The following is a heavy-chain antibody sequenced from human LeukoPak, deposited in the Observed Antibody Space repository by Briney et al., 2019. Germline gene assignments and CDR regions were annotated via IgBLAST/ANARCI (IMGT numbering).Heavy chain of an antibody. Sequence: GGSLRLSCAAPGFSFGDYAMHWVRQAPGKGLEWVSGIIWNSGTIGYADSVKGRFTISRDNAKNSLYLQMNSLRSEDTALYYCVKARDTGGYYYRGDFDYWGQGTLVTVSS. V-gene: IGHV3-9*01. CDR3: VKARDTGGYYYRGDFDY. CDR1: GFSFGDYA. D-gene: IGHD3-22*01. CDR2: IIWNSGTI. J-gene: IGHJ4*02.